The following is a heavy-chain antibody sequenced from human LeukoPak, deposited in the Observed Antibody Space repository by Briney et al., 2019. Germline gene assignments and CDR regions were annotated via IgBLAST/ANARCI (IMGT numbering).Heavy chain of an antibody. D-gene: IGHD6-19*01. V-gene: IGHV3-74*01. CDR1: GFTFSKYW. CDR3: ATKQWLAPPPDS. CDR2: INTDGTVT. J-gene: IGHJ4*02. Sequence: PGGSLRLSCPASGFTFSKYWMLGVRQAPGKGLESVSRINTDGTVTTYADSVKGRFTVSRDNADNTMFLQMNSVRDEDTAVYYCATKQWLAPPPDSWGQGTPVTVSS.